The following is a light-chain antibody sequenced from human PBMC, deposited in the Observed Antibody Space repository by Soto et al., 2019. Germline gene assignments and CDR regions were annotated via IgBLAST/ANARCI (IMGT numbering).Light chain of an antibody. CDR3: MQATQTPWT. CDR1: QSLVHSDGSTY. CDR2: KIS. J-gene: IGKJ1*01. V-gene: IGKV2-24*01. Sequence: DIVMTQTPLSSPVTLGQPASISCRSSQSLVHSDGSTYLSWLHQRPGQPPRLLIYKISNRLSGVPHRFRGSGAGTDFKLKISRVEADDVVVYYCMQATQTPWTFGQGTKVEIK.